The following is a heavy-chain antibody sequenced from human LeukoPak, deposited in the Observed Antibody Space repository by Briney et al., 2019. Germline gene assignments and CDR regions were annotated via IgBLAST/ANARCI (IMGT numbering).Heavy chain of an antibody. Sequence: SETLSLTCTVSGGSISSYYWSWIRQPAGKGLEWIGRIYTSGSTNYNPSLKSRVTMSVDTSKNQFSLKLSSVTAADTAVYYCARNYYYGSGSYYSHFDYWGQGTLVTVSP. J-gene: IGHJ4*02. CDR2: IYTSGST. V-gene: IGHV4-4*07. D-gene: IGHD3-10*01. CDR1: GGSISSYY. CDR3: ARNYYYGSGSYYSHFDY.